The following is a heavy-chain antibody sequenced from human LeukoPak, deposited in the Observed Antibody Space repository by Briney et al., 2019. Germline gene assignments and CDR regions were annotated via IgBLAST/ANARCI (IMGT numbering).Heavy chain of an antibody. CDR1: GFTFSNYA. D-gene: IGHD3-3*01. CDR2: ISGSGGST. V-gene: IGHV3-23*01. Sequence: GGSLRLSCAASGFTFSNYAMSWVRQAPGKGLEWVSTISGSGGSTYYADSVKGQFTISRDNSRNTLYLQMNSLRAEDTAVYYCAKEEWLLAVYFDYWGQGTLVTVSS. J-gene: IGHJ4*02. CDR3: AKEEWLLAVYFDY.